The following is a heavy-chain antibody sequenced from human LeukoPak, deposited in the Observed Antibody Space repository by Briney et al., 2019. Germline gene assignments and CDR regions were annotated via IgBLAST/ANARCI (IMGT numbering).Heavy chain of an antibody. CDR3: ARCSSSCFSVDY. CDR1: GYTFTSYY. V-gene: IGHV1-46*01. D-gene: IGHD6-13*01. CDR2: INPSGGST. J-gene: IGHJ4*02. Sequence: ASVKVSCKASGYTFTSYYMHWVRQAPGQGLEWMGLINPSGGSTNYAQKFQGRVTMTRDTSTSTVDLELSSLRSEDTAIYYCARCSSSCFSVDYWGQGTLDTVSS.